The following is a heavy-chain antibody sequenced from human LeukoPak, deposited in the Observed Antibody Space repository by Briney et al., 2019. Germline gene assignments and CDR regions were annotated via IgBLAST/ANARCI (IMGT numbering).Heavy chain of an antibody. CDR3: ARGLGGTSSSCPWFDP. Sequence: GGSLRLSCAASGFTVSSNYMSWVRQAPGKGLEWVSVIYSGGSTYYADSVKGRFTISRDNSKNTLYLQMNSLRAEDTAVYYCARGLGGTSSSCPWFDPWGQGTLVTVSS. V-gene: IGHV3-66*01. CDR1: GFTVSSNY. J-gene: IGHJ5*02. D-gene: IGHD6-13*01. CDR2: IYSGGST.